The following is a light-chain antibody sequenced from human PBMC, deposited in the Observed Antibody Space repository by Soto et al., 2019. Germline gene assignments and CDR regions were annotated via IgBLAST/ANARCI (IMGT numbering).Light chain of an antibody. J-gene: IGKJ1*01. Sequence: EVVLTQSPATLSLSPGERATLSCRASQSVSSSSLAWYQQKPGQAPRLLIYGASSRATGIPDRFSGSGSGTDFTLTISRLEPEDFAVYYCQQYESSPLTFGQGTKVEIK. CDR1: QSVSSSS. CDR2: GAS. V-gene: IGKV3-20*01. CDR3: QQYESSPLT.